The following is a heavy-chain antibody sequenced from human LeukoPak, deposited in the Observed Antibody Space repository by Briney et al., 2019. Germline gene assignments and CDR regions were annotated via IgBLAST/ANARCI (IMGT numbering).Heavy chain of an antibody. CDR3: AREIQATGKTHYY. CDR1: GFTFTLHS. V-gene: IGHV3-74*01. D-gene: IGHD1-1*01. Sequence: GPSQRLSCAPSGFTFTLHSMSWARQAPGKGLEWVSLINDDGGSTLYVVSVKGRFTISTDNAKNTLYLQMDRPRAADTALYYRAREIQATGKTHYYWGQGTLVSVSS. J-gene: IGHJ4*02. CDR2: INDDGGST.